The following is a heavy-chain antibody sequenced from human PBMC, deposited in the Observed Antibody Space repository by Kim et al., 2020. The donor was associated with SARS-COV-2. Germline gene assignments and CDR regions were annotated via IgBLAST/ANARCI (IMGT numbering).Heavy chain of an antibody. CDR3: ARSPTFGYGFDRWGRYYYYYGMDV. D-gene: IGHD5-18*01. CDR1: AGSISSYY. Sequence: SETLSLTCTVSAGSISSYYWSWIRQPPGKGLEWIGYIYYSGSTNYNPSLKSRVTISVDTSKNQFPLKLSSVTAADTAVYYCARSPTFGYGFDRWGRYYYYYGMDVWGQGTTVTVSS. V-gene: IGHV4-59*13. J-gene: IGHJ6*02. CDR2: IYYSGST.